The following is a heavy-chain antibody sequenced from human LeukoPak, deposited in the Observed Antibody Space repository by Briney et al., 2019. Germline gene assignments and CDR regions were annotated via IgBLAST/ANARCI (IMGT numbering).Heavy chain of an antibody. Sequence: GASVKVSCKASGGIFSSYAISWVRQAPGQGLEWMGGINPNFGTANYAQKFQGRVTITADASTSTAYMELSSLRSEDMAVYYCARPKDYDILTGYGPPDYYYCGMDVWGKGTPVTVSS. CDR1: GGIFSSYA. CDR3: ARPKDYDILTGYGPPDYYYCGMDV. D-gene: IGHD3-9*01. J-gene: IGHJ6*04. CDR2: INPNFGTA. V-gene: IGHV1-69*13.